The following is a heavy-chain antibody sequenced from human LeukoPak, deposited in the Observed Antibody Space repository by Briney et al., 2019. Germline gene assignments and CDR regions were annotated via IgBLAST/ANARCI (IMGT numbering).Heavy chain of an antibody. Sequence: GGSLRLSCAASGFTFSSYAMSWVRQAPGKGLEWVSAVSDAGGSAYYADSVRGQFILSRDNSKNTLYLQMNSLRAEDTAVYYCAKSGGSGYFYLFDYWGRGTLVTVSS. V-gene: IGHV3-23*01. CDR3: AKSGGSGYFYLFDY. CDR1: GFTFSSYA. J-gene: IGHJ4*02. CDR2: VSDAGGSA. D-gene: IGHD3-10*01.